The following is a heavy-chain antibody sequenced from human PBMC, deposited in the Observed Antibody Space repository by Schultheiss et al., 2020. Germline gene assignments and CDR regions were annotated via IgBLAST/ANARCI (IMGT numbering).Heavy chain of an antibody. CDR3: AKDRLEDSSGSHFDY. D-gene: IGHD6-19*01. Sequence: GGSLRLSCAASGFTFSSYAMHWVRQAPGKGLEWVAVISYDGSNKYYADSVKGRFTISRDNSKNTLYLQMNSLRPEDTALYYCAKDRLEDSSGSHFDYWGQGTLVTVSS. J-gene: IGHJ4*02. CDR2: ISYDGSNK. CDR1: GFTFSSYA. V-gene: IGHV3-30*14.